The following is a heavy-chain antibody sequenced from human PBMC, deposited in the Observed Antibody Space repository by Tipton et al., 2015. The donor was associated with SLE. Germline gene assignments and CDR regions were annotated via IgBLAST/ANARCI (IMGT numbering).Heavy chain of an antibody. J-gene: IGHJ4*02. Sequence: TLSLTCAVYGGSFSGYYWSWIRQPPGKGLEWIGYIYYSGSTNYNPSLKSRVTISVDTSKNQFSLKLSSVTAADTAVYYCARDARDSSGYPFDYWGQGTLVTVSS. D-gene: IGHD3-22*01. V-gene: IGHV4-59*12. CDR1: GGSFSGYY. CDR3: ARDARDSSGYPFDY. CDR2: IYYSGST.